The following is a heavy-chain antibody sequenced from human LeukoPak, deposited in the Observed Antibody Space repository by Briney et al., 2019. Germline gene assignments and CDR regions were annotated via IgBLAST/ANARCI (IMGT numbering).Heavy chain of an antibody. D-gene: IGHD3-16*01. J-gene: IGHJ3*02. Sequence: ASVKVSCKASGYTFTGYYMHWVRQAPGQGLEWMGWINPNSGGTNYAQKFQGRVTMTRDTSISTAYMELSRLRSDDTAVYYCARVSYDYVWWGETHAFDIWGQGTMVTVSS. CDR2: INPNSGGT. CDR1: GYTFTGYY. V-gene: IGHV1-2*02. CDR3: ARVSYDYVWWGETHAFDI.